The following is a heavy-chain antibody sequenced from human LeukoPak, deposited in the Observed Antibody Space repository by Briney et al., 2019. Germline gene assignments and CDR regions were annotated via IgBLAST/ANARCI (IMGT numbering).Heavy chain of an antibody. CDR3: ARLYDSRDYYYMDV. Sequence: SQTLSLTCTVSGGSISSGDYYWSWIRQPPGKGLEWIGYIYYSGSTYYNPSLKSRVTISVDTSKNQFSLKLSSVTAADTAVYYCARLYDSRDYYYMDVWGKGTTVTVSS. CDR2: IYYSGST. J-gene: IGHJ6*03. V-gene: IGHV4-30-4*01. D-gene: IGHD3-3*01. CDR1: GGSISSGDYY.